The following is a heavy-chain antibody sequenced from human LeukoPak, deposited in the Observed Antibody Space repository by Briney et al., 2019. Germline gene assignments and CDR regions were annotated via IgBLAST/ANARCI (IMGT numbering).Heavy chain of an antibody. CDR1: GGSFSRYY. CDR2: IYYSWST. D-gene: IGHD2-2*01. CDR3: AREQRHCSSTSCFPV. J-gene: IGHJ6*04. Sequence: SETLSLTCAVYGGSFSRYYWGWIRQPPGEGLEWIGSIYYSWSTYYNPSLKSRVTISVDTSKIQFSLKLSSVTAADTAVYYCAREQRHCSSTSCFPVWGKGTTVTVSS. V-gene: IGHV4-39*07.